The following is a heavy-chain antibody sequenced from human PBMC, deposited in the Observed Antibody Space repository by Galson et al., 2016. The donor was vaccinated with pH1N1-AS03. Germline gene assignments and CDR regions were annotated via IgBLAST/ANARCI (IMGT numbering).Heavy chain of an antibody. CDR3: ARDDDLYYMDI. Sequence: SLRLSCAASGFTFSNFIMKWVRQAPGKGLEWVSSIRSSSSYIYYEDSVKGRFTISKDDAKNSLYLQLNSLRDNDTAVYYCARDDDLYYMDIWGHGTTVNVSS. CDR2: IRSSSSYI. V-gene: IGHV3-21*01. CDR1: GFTFSNFI. J-gene: IGHJ6*03.